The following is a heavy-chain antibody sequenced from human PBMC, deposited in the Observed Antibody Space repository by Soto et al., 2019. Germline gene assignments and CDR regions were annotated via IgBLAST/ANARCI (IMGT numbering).Heavy chain of an antibody. Sequence: PSETLSLTCTVSGGSISSGDYYWSWIRQPPGKGLEWIGYIYYSGSTYYNPSLKSRVTISVDRSKNRFSLNLTSVTAADTAVYYCARDTKVGDSWFFNHWGQGALVTVSS. CDR2: IYYSGST. D-gene: IGHD1-26*01. CDR1: GGSISSGDYY. V-gene: IGHV4-30-4*01. J-gene: IGHJ4*02. CDR3: ARDTKVGDSWFFNH.